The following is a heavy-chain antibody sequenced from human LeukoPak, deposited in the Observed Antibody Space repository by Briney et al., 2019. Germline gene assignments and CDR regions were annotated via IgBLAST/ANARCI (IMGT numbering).Heavy chain of an antibody. CDR2: LTGSGTYT. V-gene: IGHV3-23*01. D-gene: IGHD5-24*01. J-gene: IGHJ4*02. Sequence: GGSLRLSCEASGFTFNDCAMSWVRQAPGKGLEWVSALTGSGTYTSYADSVKGRFTISRDNSNNMLYLHMSSLRAEDTAVYYCAKDQAATIMKGYFDSWGQGTLLTVSS. CDR1: GFTFNDCA. CDR3: AKDQAATIMKGYFDS.